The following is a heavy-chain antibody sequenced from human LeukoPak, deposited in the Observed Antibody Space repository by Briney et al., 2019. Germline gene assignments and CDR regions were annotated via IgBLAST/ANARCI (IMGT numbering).Heavy chain of an antibody. V-gene: IGHV4-39*01. D-gene: IGHD6-13*01. J-gene: IGHJ5*02. CDR1: GGSISSSSHS. Sequence: SSETLSLTCTLSGGSISSSSHSWGWIRQPPGKGLEWTGSIYYTGRTYYNPSLKSRFTISVDTSKNQFSLKLSSVTAADTAVYYCAQSLGSSNWIGNWFDPWGQGTLVTVSS. CDR3: AQSLGSSNWIGNWFDP. CDR2: IYYTGRT.